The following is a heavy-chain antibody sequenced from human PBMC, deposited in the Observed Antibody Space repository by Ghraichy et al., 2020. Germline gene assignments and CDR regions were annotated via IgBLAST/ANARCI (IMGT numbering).Heavy chain of an antibody. CDR3: TRDRPQLLWFGEDYYYGMDV. D-gene: IGHD3-10*01. J-gene: IGHJ6*02. CDR2: IRSKAYGGTT. Sequence: GGSLRLSCTASGFTFGDYAMSWVRQAPGKGLEWVGFIRSKAYGGTTEYAASVKGRFTISRDDSKSIAYLQMNSLKTEDTAVYYCTRDRPQLLWFGEDYYYGMDVWGQGTTVTVSS. V-gene: IGHV3-49*04. CDR1: GFTFGDYA.